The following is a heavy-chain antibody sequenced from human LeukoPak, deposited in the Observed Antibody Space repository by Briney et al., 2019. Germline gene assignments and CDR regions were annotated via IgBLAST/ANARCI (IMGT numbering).Heavy chain of an antibody. V-gene: IGHV4-39*01. Sequence: SETLSLTXSVSGGSIGSSNNYWAWIRQPPGKGLDWIGTIYYSGTTYYNPSLESRVTISEDTSKNQFSLMLRSVTAADTAVYFCARQASDYFYYYMDVWGKGTTVTVSS. CDR2: IYYSGTT. CDR1: GGSIGSSNNY. J-gene: IGHJ6*03. CDR3: ARQASDYFYYYMDV.